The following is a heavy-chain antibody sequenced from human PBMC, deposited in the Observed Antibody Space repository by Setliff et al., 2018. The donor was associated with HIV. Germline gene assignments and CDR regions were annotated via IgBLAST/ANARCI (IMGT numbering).Heavy chain of an antibody. Sequence: SETLSLTCAVYSGSFSGYFWSWIRQFPGKGLEWIGEVNQGGSSNYNPSLKSRLIVSVDLSKNQFSLTLNSVTAADSALYYCARRPMIRGKPFDLWSQGTLVTVSS. J-gene: IGHJ4*02. D-gene: IGHD3-10*01. CDR1: SGSFSGYF. CDR2: VNQGGSS. V-gene: IGHV4-34*01. CDR3: ARRPMIRGKPFDL.